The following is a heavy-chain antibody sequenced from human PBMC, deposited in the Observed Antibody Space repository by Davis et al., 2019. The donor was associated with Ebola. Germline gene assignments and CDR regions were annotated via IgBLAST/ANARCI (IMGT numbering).Heavy chain of an antibody. CDR1: GYTFTSYG. J-gene: IGHJ4*02. D-gene: IGHD3-10*01. Sequence: AASVKVSCKASGYTFTSYGISWVRQAPGQGLEWMGWISAYNGNTNYAQKLQGRVTMTTDTSTSTAYMELRSLRSDDTAVYYCAADIWFGHLLSWGHFNYWGQGTLVTVSS. CDR2: ISAYNGNT. CDR3: AADIWFGHLLSWGHFNY. V-gene: IGHV1-18*04.